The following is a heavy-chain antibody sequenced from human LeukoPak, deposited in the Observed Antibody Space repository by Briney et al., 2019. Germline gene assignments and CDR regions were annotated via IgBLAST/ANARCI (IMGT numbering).Heavy chain of an antibody. D-gene: IGHD6-19*01. J-gene: IGHJ4*02. CDR2: IKQDGSEK. CDR1: GFTFSSYW. V-gene: IGHV3-7*01. Sequence: GGSLRLSCAASGFTFSSYWMSWVRQAPGKGLEWVANIKQDGSEKYYVDSVKGRFTISRDNAKNSLYLQMNSLRAEDTAVYYCARAGASVGYSSGWYVGDFDYWGQGTLVTVSS. CDR3: ARAGASVGYSSGWYVGDFDY.